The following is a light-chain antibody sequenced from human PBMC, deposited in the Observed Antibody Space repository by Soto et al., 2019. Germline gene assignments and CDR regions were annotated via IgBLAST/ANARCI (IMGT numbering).Light chain of an antibody. CDR3: AAWDDSLNGPV. CDR2: GND. Sequence: QSVLTQPPSASGTPGQRVTISCSGSSSNIGTNTVNWYQQLPGTAPKLLIFGNDQRPSGVPDRFSGSKSDTSASLAISGLQSEDEADYSCAAWDDSLNGPVFGGGTTLTVL. CDR1: SSNIGTNT. V-gene: IGLV1-44*01. J-gene: IGLJ2*01.